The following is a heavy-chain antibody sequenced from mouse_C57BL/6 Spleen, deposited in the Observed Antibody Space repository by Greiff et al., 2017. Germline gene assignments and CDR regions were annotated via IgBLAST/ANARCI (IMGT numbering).Heavy chain of an antibody. CDR2: IDPNSGGT. J-gene: IGHJ4*01. CDR1: GYTFTSYW. D-gene: IGHD1-1*01. V-gene: IGHV1-72*01. Sequence: QVQLQQPGAELVKPGASVKLSCKASGYTFTSYWMHWVKQRPGRGLEWIGRIDPNSGGTKYNEKFKSKATLTVDKPSSTAYMQLSSLTSEDSAVYDCARSLRDQYYGSSLDAMDYWGQGTSVTVSS. CDR3: ARSLRDQYYGSSLDAMDY.